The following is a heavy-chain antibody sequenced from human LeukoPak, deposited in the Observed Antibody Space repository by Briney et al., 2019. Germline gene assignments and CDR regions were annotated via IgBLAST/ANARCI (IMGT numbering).Heavy chain of an antibody. J-gene: IGHJ4*02. CDR2: ISYDGSNK. CDR3: ARDPGGGSFDY. V-gene: IGHV3-30*04. CDR1: GFTFSSYA. D-gene: IGHD3-16*01. Sequence: GGSLRLSCAASGFTFSSYAMHWVRQAPDKGLEWVAVISYDGSNKYYADSVKGRFTISRDNSKNTLYLQMNSLRAEDTAVYYCARDPGGGSFDYWGQGTLVTVSS.